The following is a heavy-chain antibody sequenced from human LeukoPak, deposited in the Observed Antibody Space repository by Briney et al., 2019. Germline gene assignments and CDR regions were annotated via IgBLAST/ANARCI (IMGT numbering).Heavy chain of an antibody. CDR2: IWYDGSNK. D-gene: IGHD4-17*01. J-gene: IGHJ4*02. CDR3: ARGVSNYGDYGGELNY. CDR1: GFTFSSYG. Sequence: GGSLRLSCAASGFTFSSYGMHWVRQAPGKGLEWVAVIWYDGSNKYYADSVKDRFTISRDNSKNTLYLQMNSLRAEDTAVYYCARGVSNYGDYGGELNYWGQGTLVTVSS. V-gene: IGHV3-33*08.